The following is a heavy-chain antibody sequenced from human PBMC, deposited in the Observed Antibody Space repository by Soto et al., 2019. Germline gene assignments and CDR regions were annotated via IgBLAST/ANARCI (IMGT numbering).Heavy chain of an antibody. D-gene: IGHD3-9*01. CDR1: GGSISSDGYY. CDR3: ARAHTYYDKLSDYSKQSFHYDS. CDR2: IFFSASS. J-gene: IGHJ4*02. V-gene: IGHV4-31*03. Sequence: PSETLSLTSNVSGGSISSDGYYWNWHRRVPGVGLVWIMYIFFSASSFYNPSLERRVSVSIATSVTQFSLKLSSMTAAGTGGYFCARAHTYYDKLSDYSKQSFHYDSWGQGTLVTVSS.